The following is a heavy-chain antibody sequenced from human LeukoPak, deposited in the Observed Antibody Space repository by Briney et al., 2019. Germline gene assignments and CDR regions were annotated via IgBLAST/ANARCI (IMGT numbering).Heavy chain of an antibody. Sequence: SETLSLTCTVSGGSIGSYYWSWIRQPAGKGLEWIGRIYTSGSTNYNPSLKSRVTMSVDTSKNQFSLKLSSVTAADTAVYYCAREEVAVAGTAIDYWGQGTLVTVSS. CDR3: AREEVAVAGTAIDY. CDR1: GGSIGSYY. CDR2: IYTSGST. D-gene: IGHD6-19*01. V-gene: IGHV4-4*07. J-gene: IGHJ4*02.